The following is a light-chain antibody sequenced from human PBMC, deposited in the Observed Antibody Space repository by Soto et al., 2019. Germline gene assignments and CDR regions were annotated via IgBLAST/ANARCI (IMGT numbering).Light chain of an antibody. J-gene: IGKJ2*02. Sequence: DIQMAQAPSTLSASVGDRDTITCRASQSISSWLAWYQQKPGKAPKLLIYKASSLESGVPSRFSGSGSGTEFTLTISSLQPDDFATYYCQQYNSYCTFGQGTNLEIK. CDR1: QSISSW. CDR2: KAS. V-gene: IGKV1-5*03. CDR3: QQYNSYCT.